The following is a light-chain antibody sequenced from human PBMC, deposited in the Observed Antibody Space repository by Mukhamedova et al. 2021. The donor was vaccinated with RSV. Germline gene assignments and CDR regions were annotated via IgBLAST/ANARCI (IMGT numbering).Light chain of an antibody. V-gene: IGKV3-11*01. J-gene: IGKJ3*01. CDR3: QQRSN. Sequence: PRLLIYGASNRATRVPARFSGSGSGTDFTLTISRLEPEDFAVYYCQQRSNFGPGTRVDI. CDR2: GAS.